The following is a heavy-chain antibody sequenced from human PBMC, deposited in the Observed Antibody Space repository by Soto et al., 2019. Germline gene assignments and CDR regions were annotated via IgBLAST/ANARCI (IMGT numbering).Heavy chain of an antibody. J-gene: IGHJ4*02. CDR3: AKARCSTTNCYVPDY. CDR1: GFTFSTYT. V-gene: IGHV3-23*01. CDR2: ISGSGGSP. D-gene: IGHD2-2*01. Sequence: EVQLLESGGGLVQPGGSLRLSCVASGFTFSTYTMSWVRQAPGKWLEWVSVISGSGGSPSYADSVQGRFSISRDNPKNTLYLQMNSLRGEDTAMYYCAKARCSTTNCYVPDYWGQGTLVTVSS.